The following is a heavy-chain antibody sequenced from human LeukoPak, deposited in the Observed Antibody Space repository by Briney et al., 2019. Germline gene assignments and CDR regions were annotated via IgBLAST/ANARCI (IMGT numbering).Heavy chain of an antibody. Sequence: PSQTLSLTCTVSGGSISSGSYYWSWIRQPAGKGLEWIGRIYTSGSTNYSPSLKSRATISVDTSKNQFSLKLSSVTAADTAVYYCARDPNYDFWSGYLSFDIWGQGTMVTVSS. CDR1: GGSISSGSYY. CDR3: ARDPNYDFWSGYLSFDI. CDR2: IYTSGST. V-gene: IGHV4-61*02. J-gene: IGHJ3*02. D-gene: IGHD3-3*01.